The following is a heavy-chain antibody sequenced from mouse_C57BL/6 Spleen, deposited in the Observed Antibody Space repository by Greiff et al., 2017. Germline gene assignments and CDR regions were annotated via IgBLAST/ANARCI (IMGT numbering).Heavy chain of an antibody. CDR2: IDPSDSYT. CDR3: ARRRGYDFYWFAY. V-gene: IGHV1-69*01. CDR1: GYTFTSYW. D-gene: IGHD2-4*01. J-gene: IGHJ3*01. Sequence: QVQLQQPGAELVMPGASVKLSCKASGYTFTSYWMHWVKQRPGQGLEWIGEIDPSDSYTNYNQKFKGKSTLTVDKSSSTASMQLSSLTSEDSAVXYCARRRGYDFYWFAYWGQGTLVTVSA.